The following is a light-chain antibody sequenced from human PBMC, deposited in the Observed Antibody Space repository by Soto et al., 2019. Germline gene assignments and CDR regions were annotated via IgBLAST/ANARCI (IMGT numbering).Light chain of an antibody. Sequence: QSALTQPASVSASPGEPITISCTGTSSDVGSYRLVSWYQQHPGKAPKLISYEDDERPSGVSNRFSGSKSGNTASLTISGLQAEDEADYYCSSYAGRSTFVVFGGGTKLTVL. CDR3: SSYAGRSTFVV. CDR2: EDD. CDR1: SSDVGSYRL. J-gene: IGLJ2*01. V-gene: IGLV2-23*01.